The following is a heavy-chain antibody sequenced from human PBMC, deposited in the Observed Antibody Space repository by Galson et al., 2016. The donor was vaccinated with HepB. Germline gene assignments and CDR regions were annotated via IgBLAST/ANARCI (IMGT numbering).Heavy chain of an antibody. CDR2: ISGSGAGT. J-gene: IGHJ4*02. V-gene: IGHV3-23*01. Sequence: SLRLSCAASGFIFSNYAMSWVRQAPGKGLEWVSAISGSGAGTHYADSVRGRFTISRDNSKNTLYLQMNSLTAEDTAVYYCAKTPPGSSIQYFDYWGQGTLVTVSS. CDR1: GFIFSNYA. D-gene: IGHD6-6*01. CDR3: AKTPPGSSIQYFDY.